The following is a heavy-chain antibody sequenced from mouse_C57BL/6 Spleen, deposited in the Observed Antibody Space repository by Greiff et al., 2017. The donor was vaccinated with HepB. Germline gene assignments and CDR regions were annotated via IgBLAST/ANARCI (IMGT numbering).Heavy chain of an antibody. CDR1: GYSFTGYF. CDR2: INPYNGDT. V-gene: IGHV1-20*01. CDR3: ARGDYDEAWFAY. J-gene: IGHJ3*01. D-gene: IGHD2-4*01. Sequence: EVQLQQSGPELVKPGDSVKISCKASGYSFTGYFMNWVMQSHGKSLEWIGRINPYNGDTFYNQKFKGKATLTVDKSSSTAHMELRSLTSEDSAVYYCARGDYDEAWFAYWGQGTLVTVSA.